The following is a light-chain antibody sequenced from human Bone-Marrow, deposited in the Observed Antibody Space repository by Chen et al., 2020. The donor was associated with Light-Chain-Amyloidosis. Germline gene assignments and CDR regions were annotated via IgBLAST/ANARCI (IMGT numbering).Light chain of an antibody. CDR1: NIGSTS. Sequence: SYVLTQPSSVSVALGQTATISRGVNNIGSTSVHWYQQTPGQATLLVVYDDSDRPSGIPERWSGSNSGNTATMTISRVEAGDEADYYCQVWDRSSDRPVFGGGTKLTVL. CDR2: DDS. J-gene: IGLJ3*02. CDR3: QVWDRSSDRPV. V-gene: IGLV3-21*02.